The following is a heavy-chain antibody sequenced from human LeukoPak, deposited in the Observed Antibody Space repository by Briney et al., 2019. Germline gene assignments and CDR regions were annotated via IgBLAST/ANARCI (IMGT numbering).Heavy chain of an antibody. CDR1: GFTISNYW. D-gene: IGHD5-12*01. J-gene: IGHJ5*02. CDR2: IHPDGSIT. V-gene: IGHV3-74*03. CDR3: APQQTYSPYNWFDP. Sequence: GGSLRLSCVGSGFTISNYWTHWVRQVPGTGLAWVSRIHPDGSITTYADSVKGRFTISRDNAKNTLYLQMNSLRAEDTAVYYCAPQQTYSPYNWFDPWGQGTLVTVSS.